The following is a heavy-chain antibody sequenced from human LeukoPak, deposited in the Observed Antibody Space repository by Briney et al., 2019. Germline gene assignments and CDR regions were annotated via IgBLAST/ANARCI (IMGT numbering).Heavy chain of an antibody. J-gene: IGHJ4*02. CDR2: INHSGST. D-gene: IGHD2-2*01. V-gene: IGHV4-34*01. CDR3: AGRARGADYCSSTSCFIDY. Sequence: SETLSLTCAVYGGSFSGYYWSWIRQPPGKGLEWIGEINHSGSTNYNPSLKSRVTISVDTSKNQFSLKLSSVTAADTAVYYCAGRARGADYCSSTSCFIDYWGQGTLVTVSS. CDR1: GGSFSGYY.